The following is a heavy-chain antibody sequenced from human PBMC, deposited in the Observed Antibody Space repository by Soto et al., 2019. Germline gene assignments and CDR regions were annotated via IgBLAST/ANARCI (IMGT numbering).Heavy chain of an antibody. V-gene: IGHV1-8*02. Sequence: ASVKVSCKTSGYTFTGYYIHWVRQAPGQGLEWMGCMNPNSGNTGYAQKFQGRVTMTRNTSISTAYMELSSLRSEDTAVYYCATQALMSSHPGVAATYFDHWGQGTLVTVSS. CDR3: ATQALMSSHPGVAATYFDH. CDR1: GYTFTGYY. D-gene: IGHD5-12*01. J-gene: IGHJ4*02. CDR2: MNPNSGNT.